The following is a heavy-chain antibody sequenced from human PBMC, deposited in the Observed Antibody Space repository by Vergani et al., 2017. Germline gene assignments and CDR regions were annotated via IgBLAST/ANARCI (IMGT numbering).Heavy chain of an antibody. Sequence: EVQLLESGGNLVQPGGSLRLSCAASGSTFNIYAMSWVRQAPGKGLEWVSTITYNGGRTYYADSVTGRFTISRDNSKNTLFLQLKTLRAEDTGVYYCTRSECSGTTCYGHYFDLWGHGILVTVSS. CDR2: ITYNGGRT. CDR3: TRSECSGTTCYGHYFDL. J-gene: IGHJ4*01. D-gene: IGHD2-15*01. V-gene: IGHV3-23*01. CDR1: GSTFNIYA.